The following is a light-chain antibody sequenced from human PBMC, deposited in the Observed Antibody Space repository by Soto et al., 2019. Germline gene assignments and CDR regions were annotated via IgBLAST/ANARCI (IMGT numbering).Light chain of an antibody. CDR3: QESYTTYAVI. CDR1: ENIDNY. V-gene: IGKV1-39*01. Sequence: DIQMTQSQSALSASLGDRVTLTCRASENIDNYLNWYQQKQGEAPKLVIYATSTLQSGVPSRFSGSVSRTEFTLTISSLQAEDFATYFCQESYTTYAVIFGGGTKV. CDR2: ATS. J-gene: IGKJ4*01.